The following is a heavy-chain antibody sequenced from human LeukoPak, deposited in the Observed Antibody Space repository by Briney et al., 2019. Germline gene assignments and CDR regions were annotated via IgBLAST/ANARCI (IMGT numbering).Heavy chain of an antibody. Sequence: SETQSLTCTVSGGSISSYYWRWIRQPPGKGLEWIGYIYTSGSTNYNPSLKSRVTISVDTSKNQFSLKLSSVTAADTAVYYCARGVSGYEIYFDYWGQGTLVTVSS. J-gene: IGHJ4*02. V-gene: IGHV4-4*09. CDR1: GGSISSYY. D-gene: IGHD5-12*01. CDR3: ARGVSGYEIYFDY. CDR2: IYTSGST.